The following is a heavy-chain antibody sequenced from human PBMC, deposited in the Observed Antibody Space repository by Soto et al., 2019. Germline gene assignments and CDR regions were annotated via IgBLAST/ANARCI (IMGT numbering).Heavy chain of an antibody. CDR3: AKGPALTGYYFYYYGMDV. CDR2: ISYDGSNK. D-gene: IGHD3-9*01. V-gene: IGHV3-30*18. J-gene: IGHJ6*02. Sequence: QVQLVESGGGVVQPGRSLRLSCAASGFTFSSYGMHWVRQAPGKGLEWVAVISYDGSNKYYADSVKGRFTISRDNSKNTLYLQMNSLRAEDTAVYYCAKGPALTGYYFYYYGMDVWGQGTTVTVSS. CDR1: GFTFSSYG.